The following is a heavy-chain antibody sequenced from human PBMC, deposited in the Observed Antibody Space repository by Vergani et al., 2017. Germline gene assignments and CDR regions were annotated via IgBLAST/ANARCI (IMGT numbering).Heavy chain of an antibody. CDR1: GFTFSSYS. V-gene: IGHV3-48*02. CDR3: ARDPVGSHWRGAFDI. J-gene: IGHJ3*02. D-gene: IGHD1-1*01. Sequence: EVQLVESGGGLVQPGGSLRLSCAASGFTFSSYSMNWVRPAPGKGLEWVSYISSSSSTIYYADSVKGRFTISRDNAKNSLYLQMNSLRDEDTAVYYCARDPVGSHWRGAFDIWGQVTMVTVSP. CDR2: ISSSSSTI.